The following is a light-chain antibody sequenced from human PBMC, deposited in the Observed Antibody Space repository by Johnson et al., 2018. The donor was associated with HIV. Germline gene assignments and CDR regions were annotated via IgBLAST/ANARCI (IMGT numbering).Light chain of an antibody. V-gene: IGLV1-51*02. CDR1: SSNIGNNY. Sequence: QSVLTQPPSVSAAPGQKVTISCSGSSSNIGNNYVSWYQQLPGTAPKLLIYENNKRPSGIPDRFSGYKSGTSATLCSTGLQTGAEADYYCGTWDSSLSGVFGTGTKVTVL. CDR3: GTWDSSLSGV. CDR2: ENN. J-gene: IGLJ1*01.